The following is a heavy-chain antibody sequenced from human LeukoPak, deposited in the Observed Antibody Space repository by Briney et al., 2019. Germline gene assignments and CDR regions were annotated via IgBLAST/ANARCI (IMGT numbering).Heavy chain of an antibody. V-gene: IGHV1-24*01. CDR3: ATDSSGYNSVGDY. D-gene: IGHD3-22*01. CDR2: FDPEDGET. CDR1: GYTLTELS. J-gene: IGHJ4*02. Sequence: ASVKVSCKVSGYTLTELSMHWGRQAPGKGVEWMGGFDPEDGETIYAQKFQGRVTMTEDTSTDTAYMELSSLRSEDTAVYYCATDSSGYNSVGDYWGQGTLVTVSS.